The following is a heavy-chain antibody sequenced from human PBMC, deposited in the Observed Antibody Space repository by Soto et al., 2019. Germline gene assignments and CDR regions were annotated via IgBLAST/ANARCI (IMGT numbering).Heavy chain of an antibody. J-gene: IGHJ4*02. Sequence: SETLSLTCAVSGGSIRGGGYSWSWNKQPPGKGLECIGYIYHSGSTYYNPSLKSRVTISVDRSKNQLSLKLSSVTAADTAVYYCARGTTTVTTFGYWGQGTLVTVSS. D-gene: IGHD4-17*01. CDR3: ARGTTTVTTFGY. CDR1: GGSIRGGGYS. V-gene: IGHV4-30-2*01. CDR2: IYHSGST.